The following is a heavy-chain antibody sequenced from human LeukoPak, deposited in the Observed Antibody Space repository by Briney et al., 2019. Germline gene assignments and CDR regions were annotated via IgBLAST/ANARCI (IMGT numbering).Heavy chain of an antibody. CDR3: VRALGGSPQH. V-gene: IGHV3-74*01. D-gene: IGHD1-26*01. Sequence: GGSLRLSCAASGFTFSAFWMHWVRQAPGKGLVWVSCVNTDESATIYADSVKGRFTISRDNAKNTLYLQMDSLRAEDTAVYYCVRALGGSPQHWGQGTLVTVSS. CDR1: GFTFSAFW. J-gene: IGHJ1*01. CDR2: VNTDESAT.